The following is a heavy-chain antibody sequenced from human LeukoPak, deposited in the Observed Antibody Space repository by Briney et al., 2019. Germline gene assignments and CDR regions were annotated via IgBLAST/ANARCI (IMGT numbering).Heavy chain of an antibody. Sequence: SETLSLTCAVYGGSFSGYYWSWIRQPPGKGLEWIGEINHSGSTNYNPSLKSRVTISVDTSKNQFSLKLSSVTAADTAVYYCARGGGFWGQWLSVYYFDYWGQGTLVTVSS. J-gene: IGHJ4*02. CDR1: GGSFSGYY. CDR2: INHSGST. V-gene: IGHV4-34*01. CDR3: ARGGGFWGQWLSVYYFDY. D-gene: IGHD6-19*01.